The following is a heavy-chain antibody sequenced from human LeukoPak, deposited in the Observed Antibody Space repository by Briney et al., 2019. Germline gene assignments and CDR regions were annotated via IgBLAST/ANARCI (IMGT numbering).Heavy chain of an antibody. CDR1: GFTFSDYY. Sequence: GGSLRLSCVASGFTFSDYYMGWIRQAPGKGLEWISYITNNGGAMFYADSLRGRLTIFRDNAKKSLYLQMNSLRPDDTALYYCARALADSRGYYLGFDYWGQGTLVTVSS. D-gene: IGHD3-22*01. CDR2: ITNNGGAM. J-gene: IGHJ4*02. CDR3: ARALADSRGYYLGFDY. V-gene: IGHV3-11*04.